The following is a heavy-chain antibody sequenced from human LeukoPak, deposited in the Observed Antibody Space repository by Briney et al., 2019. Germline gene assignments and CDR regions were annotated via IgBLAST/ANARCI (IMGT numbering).Heavy chain of an antibody. J-gene: IGHJ3*02. Sequence: GASVKVSCKASGYTFTSYGISWVRQAPGQGLEWMGWISAYNGNTNYAQKLQGRVTMTTDTSTSTAYMELRSLRSDDTAVYYCARDDSGWYWDDAFDIWGQGKMVTVSS. CDR2: ISAYNGNT. D-gene: IGHD6-19*01. CDR3: ARDDSGWYWDDAFDI. V-gene: IGHV1-18*01. CDR1: GYTFTSYG.